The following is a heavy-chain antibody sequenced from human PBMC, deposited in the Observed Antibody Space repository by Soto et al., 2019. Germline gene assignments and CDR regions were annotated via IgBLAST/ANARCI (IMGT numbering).Heavy chain of an antibody. CDR1: GFTFSSYA. J-gene: IGHJ4*02. CDR3: AKGIGPYSSSWPSDGYFDY. Sequence: EVQLLESGGGLVQPGGSLRLSCAASGFTFSSYAMSWVRQAPGKGLEWVSAISGSGGSTYYADSVKGRFTISRDNSKNTLYLQMNSLRAEDTAVYYCAKGIGPYSSSWPSDGYFDYWGQGTLVTVSS. CDR2: ISGSGGST. V-gene: IGHV3-23*01. D-gene: IGHD6-13*01.